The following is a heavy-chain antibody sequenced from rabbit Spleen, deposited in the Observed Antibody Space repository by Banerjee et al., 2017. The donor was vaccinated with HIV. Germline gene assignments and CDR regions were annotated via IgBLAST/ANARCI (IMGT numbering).Heavy chain of an antibody. CDR3: GRDANGDVRLSRLDL. J-gene: IGHJ3*01. CDR1: GFDLSQNYV. V-gene: IGHV1S43*01. Sequence: EESGGGLVKPGGTLTLTCKASGFDLSQNYVMCWVRQAPGKGLEWIGCIGSNSGNTYYASWAKGRFTISTSTSLNTVTLQLNSLTAADTATYFCGRDANGDVRLSRLDLWGPGTLVTVS. CDR2: IGSNSGNT. D-gene: IGHD2-1*01.